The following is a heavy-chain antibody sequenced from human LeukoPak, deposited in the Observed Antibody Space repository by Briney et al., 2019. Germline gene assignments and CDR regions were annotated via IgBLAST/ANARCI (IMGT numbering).Heavy chain of an antibody. CDR2: INHSGST. D-gene: IGHD3-3*01. V-gene: IGHV4-34*01. CDR3: ARHFPGTSGYYNY. Sequence: SETLSLTCAVYGGSFSGYYWSWIRQPPGKGLEWIGEINHSGSTNYNPSLKSRVTISVDTSKNQFSLKLSSVTAADTAVYYCARHFPGTSGYYNYWGQGTLVTVSP. CDR1: GGSFSGYY. J-gene: IGHJ4*02.